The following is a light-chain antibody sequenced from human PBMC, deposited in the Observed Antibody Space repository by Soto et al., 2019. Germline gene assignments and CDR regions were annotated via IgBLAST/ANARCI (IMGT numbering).Light chain of an antibody. J-gene: IGLJ3*02. CDR2: RNN. V-gene: IGLV1-47*01. Sequence: QSVLTQPPSASGTPGQRVTISRSGSSSNIGGNYVYWYQQLPGTAPKLLIYRNNQRPSGVPDRFSGSKSGTSASLAISGLRSEDEADYYCAAWDDRLSGWVFGGGTKLTVL. CDR3: AAWDDRLSGWV. CDR1: SSNIGGNY.